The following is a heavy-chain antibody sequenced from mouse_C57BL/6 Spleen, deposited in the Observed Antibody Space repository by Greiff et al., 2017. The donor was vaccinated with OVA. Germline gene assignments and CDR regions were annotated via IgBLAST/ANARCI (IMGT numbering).Heavy chain of an antibody. CDR1: GYAFSSSW. J-gene: IGHJ1*03. Sequence: QVPLQQSGPELVKPGASVKISCTASGYAFSSSWMNWVKQRPGKGLEWIGRIYPGDGDTNYNGKFKGKATLTADKSSSTAYMQLSSLTSEDSAVYFCARITTVVDWYFDVWGTGTTVTVSS. D-gene: IGHD1-1*01. CDR2: IYPGDGDT. V-gene: IGHV1-82*01. CDR3: ARITTVVDWYFDV.